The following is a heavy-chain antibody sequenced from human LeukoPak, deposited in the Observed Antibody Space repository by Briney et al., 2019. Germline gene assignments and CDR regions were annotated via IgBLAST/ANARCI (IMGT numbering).Heavy chain of an antibody. CDR3: AGEGEYGQSYS. CDR2: IYRGRT. Sequence: SQTLSLTCAVSGDSISYESYYWNWIRQAPGKGPEWIGNIYRGRTCLNPSYTSRVAISVDMSKSQVSLSLTSVTAADTAIYYCAGEGEYGQSYSWGQGVLVVVSA. D-gene: IGHD4-17*01. CDR1: GDSISYESYY. J-gene: IGHJ5*02. V-gene: IGHV4-30-2*01.